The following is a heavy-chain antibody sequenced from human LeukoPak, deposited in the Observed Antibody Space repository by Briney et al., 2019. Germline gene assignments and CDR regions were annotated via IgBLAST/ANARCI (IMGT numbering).Heavy chain of an antibody. J-gene: IGHJ4*02. CDR1: GFTFSSYG. CDR2: IRYDGSNK. D-gene: IGHD1-26*01. Sequence: GGSLRLSCAASGFTFSSYGVHWVRQAPGKGLEWVAFIRYDGSNKYYADSVKGRFTISRDNAKNSLYLQMNSLRAEDTALYYCARGSVVGATNGKGFDYWGQGTLVTVSS. CDR3: ARGSVVGATNGKGFDY. V-gene: IGHV3-30*02.